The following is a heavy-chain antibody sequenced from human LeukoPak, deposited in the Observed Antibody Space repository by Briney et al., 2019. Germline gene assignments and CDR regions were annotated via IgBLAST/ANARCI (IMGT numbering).Heavy chain of an antibody. Sequence: PGGSLRLSCAASGFTFGDYGMSWVRQAPGKGLERVCVINWNGGSTGYADSVKGRFTNSRDNAKNSLYLQMNSLRAEDTALYYCSGGIRLGELSSWGQGTLVTVSS. V-gene: IGHV3-20*04. CDR1: GFTFGDYG. J-gene: IGHJ5*02. CDR3: SGGIRLGELSS. CDR2: INWNGGST. D-gene: IGHD3-16*02.